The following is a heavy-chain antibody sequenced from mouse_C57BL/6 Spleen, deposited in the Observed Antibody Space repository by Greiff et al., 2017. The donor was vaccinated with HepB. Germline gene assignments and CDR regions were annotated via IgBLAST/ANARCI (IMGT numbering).Heavy chain of an antibody. V-gene: IGHV7-1*01. J-gene: IGHJ1*03. Sequence: EVKLVESGGGLVQSGRSLRLSCATSGFTFSDFYMEWVRQAPGKGLEWIAASRNKANDYTTEYSASVKGRFIVSRDTSQSILYLQMNALRAEDTAIYYCARDAWGDYYGSSSAWYFDVWGTGTTVTVSS. CDR2: SRNKANDYTT. CDR1: GFTFSDFY. CDR3: ARDAWGDYYGSSSAWYFDV. D-gene: IGHD1-1*01.